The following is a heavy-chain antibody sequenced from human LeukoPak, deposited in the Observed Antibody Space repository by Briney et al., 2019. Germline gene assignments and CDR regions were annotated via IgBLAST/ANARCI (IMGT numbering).Heavy chain of an antibody. V-gene: IGHV1-18*01. CDR2: ISPYNGNT. CDR3: ASCTTGTTGDAFDI. J-gene: IGHJ3*02. CDR1: GYTFSSHS. Sequence: ASVKVSCKTSGYTFSSHSMNWVRQAPGQGLEWLGWISPYNGNTKYAQKIQGRATMTTDTSTSTAYLELRSLRSDDTAVYYCASCTTGTTGDAFDIWGQGTMVTVSS. D-gene: IGHD1-1*01.